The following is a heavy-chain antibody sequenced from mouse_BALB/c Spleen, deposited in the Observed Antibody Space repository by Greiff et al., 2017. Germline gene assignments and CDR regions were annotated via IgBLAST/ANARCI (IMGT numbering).Heavy chain of an antibody. CDR2: IDPANGNT. Sequence: EVQRVESGAELVKPGASVKLSCTASGFNIKDTYMHWVKQRPEQGLEWIGRIDPANGNTKYDPKFQGKATITADTSSNTAYLQLSSLTSEDTAVYYCARGSSYFDVWGAGTTVTVSS. V-gene: IGHV14-3*02. CDR1: GFNIKDTY. D-gene: IGHD1-1*01. CDR3: ARGSSYFDV. J-gene: IGHJ1*01.